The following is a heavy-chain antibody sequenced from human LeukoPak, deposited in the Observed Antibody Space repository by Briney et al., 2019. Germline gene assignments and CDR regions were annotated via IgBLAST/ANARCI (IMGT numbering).Heavy chain of an antibody. CDR2: IGSRSYTI. CDR1: GFTFSDYY. D-gene: IGHD3-22*01. V-gene: IGHV3-11*04. Sequence: PGGSLRLSCAASGFTFSDYYMTWIRQAPGKGLEWVSYIGSRSYTIYYADSVKGRFTISRDNAKNSLYLQMNSLRAEDTAVYYCARAGYYDSSGYNYNFDNWGQGTLVTVSS. CDR3: ARAGYYDSSGYNYNFDN. J-gene: IGHJ4*02.